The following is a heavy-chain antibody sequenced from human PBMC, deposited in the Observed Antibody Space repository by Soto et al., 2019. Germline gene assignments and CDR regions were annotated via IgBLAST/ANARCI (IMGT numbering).Heavy chain of an antibody. CDR2: ISYDGSNK. D-gene: IGHD2-21*02. V-gene: IGHV3-30*18. CDR1: GFTFSSYG. CDR3: AKDGYCGGDCYDYYFDY. Sequence: TGGSLRLSCAASGFTFSSYGMHWVRQAPGKGLEWVAVISYDGSNKYYADSVKGRFTISRDNSKNTLYLQMNSLRAEDTDVYYCAKDGYCGGDCYDYYFDYWGQGTLVTVSS. J-gene: IGHJ4*02.